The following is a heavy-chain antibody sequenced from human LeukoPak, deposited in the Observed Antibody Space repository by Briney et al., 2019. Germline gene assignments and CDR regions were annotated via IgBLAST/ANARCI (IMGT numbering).Heavy chain of an antibody. J-gene: IGHJ4*02. D-gene: IGHD2-2*03. Sequence: GASVKVSCKASGYTFTSYGISWVRQAPGQGLEWMGWISAYNGNTNYAQKLQGRVTMTTDTSTSTAYMELRSLRSDDTAVYYCARMDIVVVPAAPDYWGQGTLVTVSS. CDR1: GYTFTSYG. CDR3: ARMDIVVVPAAPDY. V-gene: IGHV1-18*01. CDR2: ISAYNGNT.